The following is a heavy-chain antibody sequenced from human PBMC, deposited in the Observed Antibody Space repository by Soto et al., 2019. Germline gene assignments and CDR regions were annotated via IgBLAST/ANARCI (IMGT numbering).Heavy chain of an antibody. V-gene: IGHV3-30*18. CDR1: GFTFSTHG. CDR2: ISHDASSK. J-gene: IGHJ4*02. CDR3: ANGARRELPNFYY. D-gene: IGHD1-26*01. Sequence: QVPLVESGGGVIQPERSLRLSCAASGFTFSTHGMHWVRQAPGKGLEWVAGISHDASSKYYVDSVKGRFTISRDNSRNTLYLQMDSLRTEDTAVYYCANGARRELPNFYYWGQGTLVTISP.